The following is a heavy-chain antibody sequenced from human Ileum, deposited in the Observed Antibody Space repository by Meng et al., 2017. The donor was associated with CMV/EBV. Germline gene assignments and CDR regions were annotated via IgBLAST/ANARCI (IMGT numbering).Heavy chain of an antibody. CDR2: INPGRST. V-gene: IGHV4-34*01. D-gene: IGHD3-10*01. J-gene: IGHJ5*02. CDR1: GESFSDYY. Sequence: SETLSLTCAVYGESFSDYYRSWIRQPPGKGLEWIGEINPGRSTNDNPSLKSRIIISVDTSKKHFSLRLTSVTSADTAIYYCASGPPLGSAMAPPYPFSWGQGTLVTVSS. CDR3: ASGPPLGSAMAPPYPFS.